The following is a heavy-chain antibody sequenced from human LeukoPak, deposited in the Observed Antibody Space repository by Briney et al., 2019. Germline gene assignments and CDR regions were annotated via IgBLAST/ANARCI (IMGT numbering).Heavy chain of an antibody. CDR1: GYTLTELS. V-gene: IGHV1-24*01. D-gene: IGHD2-2*01. CDR3: ATYIVVVPAAMGAFDP. Sequence: ASVKVSRKVSGYTLTELSMHWVRQAPGKGLEWMGGFDPEDGETIYAQKFQGRVTMIEDTSTDTAYMELSSLRSEDTAVYYCATYIVVVPAAMGAFDPWGQGTLVTVSS. J-gene: IGHJ5*02. CDR2: FDPEDGET.